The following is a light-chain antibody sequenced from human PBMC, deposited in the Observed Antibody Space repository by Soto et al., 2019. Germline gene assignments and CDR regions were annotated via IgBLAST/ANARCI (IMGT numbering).Light chain of an antibody. CDR2: SAS. Sequence: DIQVTQSPPSLSASVGDRVTITCRASQYIGNYLNWYQHKPGKAPQLLIYSASTLHIGVPSRFSGSRSGTDFTLTISTLHPDDFASYYCQSNYILSWTFGQGTKVE. CDR1: QYIGNY. V-gene: IGKV1-39*01. J-gene: IGKJ1*01. CDR3: QSNYILSWT.